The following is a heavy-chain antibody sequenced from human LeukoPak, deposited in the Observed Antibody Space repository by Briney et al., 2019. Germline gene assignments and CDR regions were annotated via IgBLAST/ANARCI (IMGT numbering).Heavy chain of an antibody. CDR2: IYTSGST. D-gene: IGHD3-22*01. CDR3: ARGRYYYDSSGYYSRKYYFDY. J-gene: IGHJ4*02. V-gene: IGHV4-61*02. Sequence: PSETLSLTCTVSGGSISSGSYYWSWIRQPAGKGLEWIGRIYTSGSTNYNPSLKSRVTISVDTSKNLFSLKLSSVTAADTAVYYCARGRYYYDSSGYYSRKYYFDYWGQGTLVTVSS. CDR1: GGSISSGSYY.